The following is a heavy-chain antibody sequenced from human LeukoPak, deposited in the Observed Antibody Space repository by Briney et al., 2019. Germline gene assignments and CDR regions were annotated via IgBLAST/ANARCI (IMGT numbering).Heavy chain of an antibody. CDR2: INPSGGST. J-gene: IGHJ4*02. Sequence: ASVKVSCKASGYTFTCYYMHWVRQAPGQGLEWMGIINPSGGSTSYAQKFQGRVTMTRDTSTSTVYMELSSLRSEDTAVYYCARAQSYYDFWSGSYYFDYWGQGTLVTVSS. D-gene: IGHD3-3*01. CDR1: GYTFTCYY. CDR3: ARAQSYYDFWSGSYYFDY. V-gene: IGHV1-46*01.